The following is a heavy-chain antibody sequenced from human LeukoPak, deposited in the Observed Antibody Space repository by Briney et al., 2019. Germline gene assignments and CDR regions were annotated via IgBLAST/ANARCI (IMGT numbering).Heavy chain of an antibody. CDR1: GDSISSSSYY. D-gene: IGHD2-2*01. V-gene: IGHV4-39*01. J-gene: IGHJ3*02. Sequence: SETLSLTCTVSGDSISSSSYYWGWIRQPPGKGLEWIGSIYYSGSTYYNPSLKSRVTISVDTSKNQFSLKLSSVTAADTAVYYCARSSSTSWNAFDIWGQGTMVTVSS. CDR3: ARSSSTSWNAFDI. CDR2: IYYSGST.